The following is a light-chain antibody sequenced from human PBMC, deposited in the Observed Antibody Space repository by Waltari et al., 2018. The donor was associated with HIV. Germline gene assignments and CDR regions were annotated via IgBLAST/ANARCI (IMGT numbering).Light chain of an antibody. CDR2: AAS. CDR3: QQASSLPLT. J-gene: IGKJ4*01. Sequence: DIQMTQSPSSVSASVGDRVTITCRASQSLGRWLFWYKQTPGKAPQLLIYAASTLQTGVPSRFSGSGSGTSFTLTISSLQPEDFATYYCQQASSLPLTFGEGTKVEIK. V-gene: IGKV1-12*01. CDR1: QSLGRW.